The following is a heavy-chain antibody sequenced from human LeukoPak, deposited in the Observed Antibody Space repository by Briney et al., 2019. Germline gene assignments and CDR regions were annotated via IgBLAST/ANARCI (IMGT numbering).Heavy chain of an antibody. V-gene: IGHV3-30*02. CDR3: AKILGDSYGFDY. D-gene: IGHD5-18*01. CDR2: IRYDGSNK. CDR1: GFTFSSYG. J-gene: IGHJ4*02. Sequence: GGSLRLSCAASGFTFSSYGMHWVRQAPGKGLEWVAFIRYDGSNKYYADSVKGRFTISRDNSKNTLYLQMNSLRAEDTAVYYCAKILGDSYGFDYWGQGTLVTVSS.